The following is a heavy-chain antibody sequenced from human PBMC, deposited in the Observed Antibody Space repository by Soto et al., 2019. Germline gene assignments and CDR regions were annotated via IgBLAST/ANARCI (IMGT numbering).Heavy chain of an antibody. CDR1: GGNIRDID. D-gene: IGHD3-16*01. J-gene: IGHJ4*02. CDR3: ARGLSVKVITASFYFDY. CDR2: IYHSGST. V-gene: IGHV4-4*09. Sequence: AETLRLTCTVSGGNIRDIDWSWIRQPQGKGLEWLGYIYHSGSTYYNPSLKSRVAFSVHTSKNQFALNLTSVTAADTAVYYCARGLSVKVITASFYFDYWCRGIQVTVS.